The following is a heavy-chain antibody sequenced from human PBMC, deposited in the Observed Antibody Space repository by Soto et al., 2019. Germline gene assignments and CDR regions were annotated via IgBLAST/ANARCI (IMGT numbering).Heavy chain of an antibody. V-gene: IGHV1-69*06. J-gene: IGHJ6*02. CDR2: IIPIFGTA. CDR3: ARGDYDFWSGYVHYGMDV. D-gene: IGHD3-3*01. CDR1: GGTFSSYA. Sequence: QVQLVQSGAEVKKPGSSVNVSCKASGGTFSSYAISWVRQAPGHGLEWMGGIIPIFGTANYAQKFQGRVTITADKSTSTAYMELSSLRSEDTAVYYCARGDYDFWSGYVHYGMDVWGQGTTVTVSS.